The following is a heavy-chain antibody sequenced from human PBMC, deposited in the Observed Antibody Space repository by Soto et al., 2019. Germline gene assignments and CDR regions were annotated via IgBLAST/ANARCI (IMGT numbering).Heavy chain of an antibody. CDR3: ARSGYSYGPFDY. CDR1: GFTVSSTY. V-gene: IGHV3-53*01. D-gene: IGHD5-18*01. Sequence: GGSLRLSCASSGFTVSSTYMIWVRQAPGKGLEWVSVIYSGGSTYYADSVKGRFTISRDNSKNTLYLQMNSLRAEDTAVYYCARSGYSYGPFDYWGQGTLVTVSS. CDR2: IYSGGST. J-gene: IGHJ4*02.